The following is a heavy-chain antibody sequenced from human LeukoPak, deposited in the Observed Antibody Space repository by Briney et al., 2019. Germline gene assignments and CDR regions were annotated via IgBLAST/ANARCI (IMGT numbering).Heavy chain of an antibody. J-gene: IGHJ4*02. CDR1: GYTFTSYA. Sequence: ASVEVSCKAPGYTFTSYAMHWVRQAPGQRLEWMGWINAGNGNTKYSQNFQGRVTITRDTSASTAYMELRSLRSEDTAVYYCASSREGRVDSETRLVDYWGQGTLVTVSS. V-gene: IGHV1-3*01. CDR3: ASSREGRVDSETRLVDY. CDR2: INAGNGNT. D-gene: IGHD1-7*01.